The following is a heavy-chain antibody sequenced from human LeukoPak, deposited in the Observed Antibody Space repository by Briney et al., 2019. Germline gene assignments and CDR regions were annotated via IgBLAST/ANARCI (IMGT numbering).Heavy chain of an antibody. J-gene: IGHJ4*02. V-gene: IGHV4-4*02. Sequence: SGTLSLTCGVSGGSITNTNYWTWVRQPPGKGLEWIGGVNLQGSTNYNPSLMGRVAIAVDTSENHISLQLTSVTAADTAVYYCAREGGPYRPLDYSGQETLVTVSS. CDR3: AREGGPYRPLDY. CDR2: VNLQGST. CDR1: GGSITNTNY.